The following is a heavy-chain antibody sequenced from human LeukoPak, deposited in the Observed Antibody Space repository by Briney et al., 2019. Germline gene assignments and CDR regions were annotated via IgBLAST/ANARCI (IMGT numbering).Heavy chain of an antibody. V-gene: IGHV4-34*01. Sequence: SETLSLTCAVYGGSFSGYYWSWTRQPPGKGLEWIGEINHSGSTNYNPSLKSRVTISVDTSKNQFSLKLSSVTAADTAVYYCARGHGEAFDIWGQGTMVTVSS. CDR2: INHSGST. D-gene: IGHD7-27*01. J-gene: IGHJ3*02. CDR3: ARGHGEAFDI. CDR1: GGSFSGYY.